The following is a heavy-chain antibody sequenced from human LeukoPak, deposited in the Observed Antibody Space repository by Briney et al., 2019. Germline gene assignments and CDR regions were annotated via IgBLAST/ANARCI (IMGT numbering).Heavy chain of an antibody. CDR2: INYSGST. CDR3: ARGRNFLKYYYDSSGYYYAPPPFDY. Sequence: SETLSLTCAVYGGSFSGYYWSWIRQPPGKGREWMGEINYSGSTNYNPSLKSRVTISVDTSKNQFSLKLSSVTAADTAVYYCARGRNFLKYYYDSSGYYYAPPPFDYWGQGTLVTVSS. J-gene: IGHJ4*02. CDR1: GGSFSGYY. V-gene: IGHV4-34*01. D-gene: IGHD3-22*01.